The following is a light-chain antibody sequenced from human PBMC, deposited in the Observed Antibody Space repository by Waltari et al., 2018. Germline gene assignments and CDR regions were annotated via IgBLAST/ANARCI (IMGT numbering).Light chain of an antibody. Sequence: QSALTQPASVSGSPGQSITISCTGTSSDVGGYNYVSWYQQYPGKAPKLVIYDVSTRPSGASDRFSGSKSGNPASLIISGLQAEDEADYYCSSYTASRHYVFGTGTKVTVL. CDR1: SSDVGGYNY. CDR3: SSYTASRHYV. V-gene: IGLV2-14*03. J-gene: IGLJ1*01. CDR2: DVS.